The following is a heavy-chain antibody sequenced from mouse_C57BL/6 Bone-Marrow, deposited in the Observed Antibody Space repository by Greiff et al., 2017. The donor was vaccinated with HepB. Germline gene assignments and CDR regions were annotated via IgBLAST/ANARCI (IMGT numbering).Heavy chain of an antibody. J-gene: IGHJ3*01. Sequence: VKLQQSGPELVKPGASVKISCKASGYAFSSSWMNWVKPRPGKGLEWIGRIYPGDGDTNYNGKFKGKATLTADKSSSTAYMQLSSLTSEDSAVYFCANYYNGSSYEFAYWGQGTLVTVSA. CDR1: GYAFSSSW. CDR2: IYPGDGDT. D-gene: IGHD1-1*01. V-gene: IGHV1-82*01. CDR3: ANYYNGSSYEFAY.